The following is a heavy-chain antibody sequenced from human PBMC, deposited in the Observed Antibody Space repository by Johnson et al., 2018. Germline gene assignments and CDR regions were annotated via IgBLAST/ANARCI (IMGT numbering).Heavy chain of an antibody. CDR2: INSDGSST. D-gene: IGHD3-3*01. V-gene: IGHV3-74*01. J-gene: IGHJ3*02. Sequence: VQLQESGGGLVQPGGSLRLSCAVSGFTFSTYLMHWVRQAPGKVLVWVSRINSDGSSTDYADSVRGRFTISSDNANNTLYLQMNSLRAEDTAVYYCARDVGWFDGFDIWGQGTMVTVSS. CDR1: GFTFSTYL. CDR3: ARDVGWFDGFDI.